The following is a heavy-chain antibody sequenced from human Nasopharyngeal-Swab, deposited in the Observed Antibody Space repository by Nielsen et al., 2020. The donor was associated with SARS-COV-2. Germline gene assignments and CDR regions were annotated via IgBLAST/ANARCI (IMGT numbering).Heavy chain of an antibody. CDR1: GYSFTSYW. CDR3: AGRIAVAGDEI. D-gene: IGHD6-19*01. V-gene: IGHV5-51*01. J-gene: IGHJ4*02. Sequence: GGSLRLSCKGSGYSFTSYWIGWGRQMPGKGLEWMGIIYPGDSDTRYSPSFQGQVTISADKSISTAYLQWSSLKASDTAMYYCAGRIAVAGDEIWGQGTLVTVSS. CDR2: IYPGDSDT.